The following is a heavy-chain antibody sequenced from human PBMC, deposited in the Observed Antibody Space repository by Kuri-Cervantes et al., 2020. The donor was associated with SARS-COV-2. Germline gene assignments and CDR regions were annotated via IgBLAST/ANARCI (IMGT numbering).Heavy chain of an antibody. CDR3: ARAAYYDFWSGPDYYYYMDV. V-gene: IGHV3-48*04. CDR1: GFTFSSYS. J-gene: IGHJ6*03. D-gene: IGHD3-3*01. Sequence: GGSLRLSCAASGFTFSSYSMNWVRQAPGKGLEWVSYISSSSSTIYYADSVKGRFTISRDNAKNSLYLQMNSLRAEDTAVYYCARAAYYDFWSGPDYYYYMDVWGKGTTVTVSS. CDR2: ISSSSSTI.